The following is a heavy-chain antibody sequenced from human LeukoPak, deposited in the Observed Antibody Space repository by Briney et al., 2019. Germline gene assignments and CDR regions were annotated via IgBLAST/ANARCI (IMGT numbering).Heavy chain of an antibody. V-gene: IGHV5-51*01. CDR2: IYPGDSDT. CDR1: GYSFTSYW. CDR3: ARQRGYSYGKNWFDP. Sequence: GESLKISCKGSGYSFTSYWIGWVRQMPGKGPEWMGIIYPGDSDTRYSPSFQGQVTISADKSISTAYLQWSSLKASDTAMYYCARQRGYSYGKNWFDPWGQGTLVTVSS. D-gene: IGHD5-18*01. J-gene: IGHJ5*02.